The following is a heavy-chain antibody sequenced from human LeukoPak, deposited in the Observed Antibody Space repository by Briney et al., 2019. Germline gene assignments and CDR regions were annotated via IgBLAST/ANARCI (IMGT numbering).Heavy chain of an antibody. CDR3: AKDLWAKYYDFWSGYPKAYGMDV. CDR1: GFTLSSYG. Sequence: GGSLRLSCAASGFTLSSYGMHWVRQAPGKGLEWVAVISYDGSNKYYADSVKGRFTISRDNSKNTLYLQMNSLRAEDTAVYYCAKDLWAKYYDFWSGYPKAYGMDVWGQGTTVTVSS. CDR2: ISYDGSNK. V-gene: IGHV3-30*18. J-gene: IGHJ6*02. D-gene: IGHD3-3*01.